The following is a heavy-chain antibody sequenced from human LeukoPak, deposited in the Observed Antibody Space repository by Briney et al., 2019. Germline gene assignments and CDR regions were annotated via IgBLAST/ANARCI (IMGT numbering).Heavy chain of an antibody. J-gene: IGHJ4*02. Sequence: GESLRISCKCSGYSFTSHWITWVRQMPGKGLEWMGRIAPGDSYTNYSPSFQGHVTISADKSDSTAYLQWSSLKASDSAMYYCARHRDCSSGSCYPDFWGQGTLVTVSS. CDR3: ARHRDCSSGSCYPDF. CDR1: GYSFTSHW. V-gene: IGHV5-10-1*01. D-gene: IGHD2-15*01. CDR2: IAPGDSYT.